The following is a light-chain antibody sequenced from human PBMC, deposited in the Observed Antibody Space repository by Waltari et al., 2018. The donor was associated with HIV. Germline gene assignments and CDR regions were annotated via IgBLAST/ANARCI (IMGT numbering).Light chain of an antibody. CDR3: CSYAGPHPLV. Sequence: QSALPQPASVSGSPGQSITMSCTGTSSDVGRSDLVSWYQHFPGKAPKLIIFEVTQRPSGISTRFSGSKSGSTASLTISGLQAEDEADYFCCSYAGPHPLVFGGGTKLTVL. CDR2: EVT. CDR1: SSDVGRSDL. J-gene: IGLJ2*01. V-gene: IGLV2-23*02.